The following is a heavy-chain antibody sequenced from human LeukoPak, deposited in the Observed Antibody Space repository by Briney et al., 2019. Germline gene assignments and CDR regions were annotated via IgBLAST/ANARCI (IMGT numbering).Heavy chain of an antibody. J-gene: IGHJ4*02. V-gene: IGHV3-64*01. CDR3: AREGAGGYVGPYFDY. CDR1: GFTFSSYA. Sequence: GGSLRLSCAASGFTFSSYAMHWVRQAPGKGLEYVSVISSNGGSTYYANSVKGRFTISRDNSKNTLYLQMGGLKPEDMAVYYCAREGAGGYVGPYFDYWGQGSLVTVSS. CDR2: ISSNGGST. D-gene: IGHD3-9*01.